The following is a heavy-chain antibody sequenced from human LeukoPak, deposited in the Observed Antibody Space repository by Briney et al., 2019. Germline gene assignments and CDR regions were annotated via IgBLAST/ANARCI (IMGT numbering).Heavy chain of an antibody. CDR3: ARGEGYYFDY. CDR2: IYYSGST. J-gene: IGHJ4*02. CDR1: GGSISSSSYY. Sequence: SETLSLTCTVSGGSISSSSYYWGWIRQPPGKGLEWIGSIYYSGSTYYNPSLKSRVTISVDTSKNQFSLKLSSVTAADTAVYYCARGEGYYFDYWGQGTLVTVSS. V-gene: IGHV4-39*07. D-gene: IGHD1-26*01.